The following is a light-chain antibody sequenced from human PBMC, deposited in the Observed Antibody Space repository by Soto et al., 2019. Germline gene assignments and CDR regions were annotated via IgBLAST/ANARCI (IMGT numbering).Light chain of an antibody. J-gene: IGKJ1*01. CDR1: QRIANW. Sequence: DIQMTQSPSTLSASVGDRVTITCRASQRIANWVAWYQQKPGKAPSLLMYKASTLQTGVPSRFSGSGAGTEFTLTINGLQSDDFATHYCQQYSTYRTFGQGTKVDIK. CDR3: QQYSTYRT. V-gene: IGKV1-5*03. CDR2: KAS.